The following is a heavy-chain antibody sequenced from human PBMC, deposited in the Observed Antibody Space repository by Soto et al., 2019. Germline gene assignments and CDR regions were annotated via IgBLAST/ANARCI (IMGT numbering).Heavy chain of an antibody. CDR3: ARATTAYYYDSSGYYHRNY. Sequence: QVQLVQSGAEVKKPGSSVKVSCKASGGTFSSYAISWVRQAPGQGLEWMGGIIPIFGTANYAQKFQGRVTITADESTSKAYMELSRQRTEDTAVYYCARATTAYYYDSSGYYHRNYRGKGTLVTVSS. D-gene: IGHD3-22*01. CDR1: GGTFSSYA. V-gene: IGHV1-69*12. J-gene: IGHJ4*02. CDR2: IIPIFGTA.